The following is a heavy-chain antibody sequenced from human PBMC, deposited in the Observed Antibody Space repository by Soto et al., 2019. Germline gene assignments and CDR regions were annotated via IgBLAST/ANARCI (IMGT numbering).Heavy chain of an antibody. D-gene: IGHD5-18*01. V-gene: IGHV1-69*01. CDR2: IIPIFGTA. Sequence: QVPLVQSGAEVKKPGSSVKVSCKASGGTFSSYAISWVRQAPGQGLEWMGGIIPIFGTANYAQKFQGRVTITADESTSTAYMELSSLRSEDTAVYYCAILRGYSYGLRGYYYYGMDVWGQGTTVTVSS. J-gene: IGHJ6*02. CDR1: GGTFSSYA. CDR3: AILRGYSYGLRGYYYYGMDV.